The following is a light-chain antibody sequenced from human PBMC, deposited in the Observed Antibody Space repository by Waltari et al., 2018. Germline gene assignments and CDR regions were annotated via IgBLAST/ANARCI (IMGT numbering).Light chain of an antibody. J-gene: IGLJ1*01. V-gene: IGLV2-23*02. Sequence: QSALTQPASVSGSPGQSITISCTGTRRDVGIFTLFSWYQQHPGKVPKLIIYEVSKRPSGVSNHFSGSKSGNTASLTISGLRAEDEADYYCCSYAGSRTYVFGTGTKVTVL. CDR3: CSYAGSRTYV. CDR1: RRDVGIFTL. CDR2: EVS.